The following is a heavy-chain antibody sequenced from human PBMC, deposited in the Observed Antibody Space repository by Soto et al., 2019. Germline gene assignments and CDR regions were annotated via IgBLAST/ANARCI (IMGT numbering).Heavy chain of an antibody. CDR1: GFTFSDYY. Sequence: QVQLVESGGGLVKPGGSLRLSCAASGFTFSDYYMTWIRQAPGKGLEWVSYISSSSSYTDYADSVRGRFTISRDNAENSLYLQMHSLRAEDTAVYYWARVRGGWYYFDYWGQGTLVTVSS. D-gene: IGHD6-19*01. V-gene: IGHV3-11*05. CDR3: ARVRGGWYYFDY. CDR2: ISSSSSYT. J-gene: IGHJ4*02.